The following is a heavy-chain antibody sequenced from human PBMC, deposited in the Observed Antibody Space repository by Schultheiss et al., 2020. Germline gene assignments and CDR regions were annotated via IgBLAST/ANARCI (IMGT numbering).Heavy chain of an antibody. CDR3: AKDSDYGLDY. D-gene: IGHD4-17*01. CDR1: GFTVSSNY. V-gene: IGHV3-53*01. CDR2: IYSGGST. J-gene: IGHJ4*02. Sequence: GESLKIACAASGFTVSSNYMSWVRQAPGKGLEWVSVIYSGGSTYYADSVKGRFTISRDNSKNTLYLQMNSLRAEDTAVYYCAKDSDYGLDYWGQGTLVTVSS.